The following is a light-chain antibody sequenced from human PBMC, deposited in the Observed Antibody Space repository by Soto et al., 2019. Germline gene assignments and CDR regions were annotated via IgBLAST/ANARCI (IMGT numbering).Light chain of an antibody. J-gene: IGKJ1*01. CDR1: QSISTY. V-gene: IGKV1-39*01. CDR3: QQSYSRPRT. CDR2: TTS. Sequence: DIQMTQSPSSLSAYVGDRVTITCRASQSISTYLNWYLQKPGKAPNLLIYTTSILESGVPSRFSGSGSGTDFTLTTSSLQPEDFATYFCQQSYSRPRTFGQGTKVDIK.